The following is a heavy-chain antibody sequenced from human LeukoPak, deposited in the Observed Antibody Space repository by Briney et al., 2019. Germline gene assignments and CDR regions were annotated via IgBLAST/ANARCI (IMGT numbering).Heavy chain of an antibody. D-gene: IGHD3-22*01. CDR3: AREPLGYYDSSGYPWGWFDP. CDR1: GYTFTSYA. J-gene: IGHJ5*02. Sequence: ASVKVSCKASGYTFTSYAMHWVRQAPGQRLEWVGWINAGNGNTKYSQKFQGRVTITRDTSASTAYMELSSLRSEDTAVYYCAREPLGYYDSSGYPWGWFDPWGQGTLVTVSS. V-gene: IGHV1-3*01. CDR2: INAGNGNT.